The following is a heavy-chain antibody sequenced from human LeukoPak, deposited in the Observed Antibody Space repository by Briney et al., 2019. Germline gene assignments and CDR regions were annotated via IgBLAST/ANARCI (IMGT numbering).Heavy chain of an antibody. J-gene: IGHJ5*02. V-gene: IGHV4-30-4*01. CDR3: AREAVVAARWFDP. CDR1: AGSTSSGDYY. Sequence: SETLSLTCTVSAGSTSSGDYYWSWTRQPPGKGLEWIGYIYYSGSTYYNPSLKSRVTISVDTSKNQFSLKLSSVTAADTAVYYCAREAVVAARWFDPWGQGTLVTVSS. D-gene: IGHD2-15*01. CDR2: IYYSGST.